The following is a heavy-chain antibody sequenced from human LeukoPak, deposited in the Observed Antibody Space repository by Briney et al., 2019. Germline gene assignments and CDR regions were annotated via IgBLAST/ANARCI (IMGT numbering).Heavy chain of an antibody. V-gene: IGHV3-30*18. CDR1: GFTFSSYG. Sequence: GGSLRLSCAASGFTFSSYGMHWVRQAPGKGLEWVAVISYDGSNKYYADSVKGRFTISRDNSKNTLYLQMNSLRAEDTAVYYCAKAGVSMVRGMVKPGMDVWGQGTTVTVS. CDR2: ISYDGSNK. D-gene: IGHD3-10*01. CDR3: AKAGVSMVRGMVKPGMDV. J-gene: IGHJ6*02.